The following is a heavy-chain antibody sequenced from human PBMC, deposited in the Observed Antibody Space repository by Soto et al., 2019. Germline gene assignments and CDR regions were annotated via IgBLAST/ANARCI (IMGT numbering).Heavy chain of an antibody. D-gene: IGHD6-6*01. CDR2: ISGSGGST. Sequence: GGSLRLSCAVSGFTFSSYAMSWVRQAPGKGLEWVSAISGSGGSTYYADSVKGRFTISRDNSKNTLYLQMNSLRAEDTAVCYCAAGAAPLPFAYCVQGTLVAVSS. J-gene: IGHJ4*02. V-gene: IGHV3-23*01. CDR3: AAGAAPLPFAY. CDR1: GFTFSSYA.